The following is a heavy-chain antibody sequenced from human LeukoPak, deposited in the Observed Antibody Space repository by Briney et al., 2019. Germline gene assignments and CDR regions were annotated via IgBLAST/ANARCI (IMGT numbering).Heavy chain of an antibody. CDR2: IYYGGST. CDR3: AGGELTMVRGVIVY. Sequence: SETLSLTCTVSGGSISSYYWSWIRQPPGKGLEWIGYIYYGGSTNYNPSLKSRVTISVDTSKNQFSLKLSSVTAADTAVYYCAGGELTMVRGVIVYWGQGTLVTVSS. V-gene: IGHV4-59*01. J-gene: IGHJ4*02. CDR1: GGSISSYY. D-gene: IGHD3-10*01.